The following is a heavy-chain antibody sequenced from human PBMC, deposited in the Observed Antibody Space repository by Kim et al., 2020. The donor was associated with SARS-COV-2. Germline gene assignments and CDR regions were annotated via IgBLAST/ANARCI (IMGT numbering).Heavy chain of an antibody. J-gene: IGHJ5*02. D-gene: IGHD6-19*01. CDR1: GYTFTSYA. V-gene: IGHV1-3*01. CDR2: INAGNGNT. Sequence: ASVKVSCKASGYTFTSYAMHWVRQAPGQRLEWMGWINAGNGNTKYSQKFQGRVTITRDTSASTAYMELSSLRSEDTAVYYCARDRAVAGTQVVRYNWFDPWGQGTLVTVSS. CDR3: ARDRAVAGTQVVRYNWFDP.